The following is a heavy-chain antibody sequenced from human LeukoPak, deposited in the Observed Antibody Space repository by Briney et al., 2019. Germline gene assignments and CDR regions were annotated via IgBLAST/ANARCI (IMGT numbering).Heavy chain of an antibody. CDR3: ARGDYDKYGMDV. Sequence: LSLTCAVSGGSISSGGYSWSWIRQAPGKGLEWVSYISSSATTMYYADSVKDRFIISRDNAKNSLFLQMNSLRAEDTAVYYCARGDYDKYGMDVWGQGTTVTVSS. J-gene: IGHJ6*02. CDR2: ISSSATTM. V-gene: IGHV3-11*01. CDR1: GGSISSGGYS.